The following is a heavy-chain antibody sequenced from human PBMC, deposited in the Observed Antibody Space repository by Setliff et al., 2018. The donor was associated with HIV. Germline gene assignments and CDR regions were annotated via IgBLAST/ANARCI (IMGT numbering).Heavy chain of an antibody. Sequence: SETLSLTCTVSGGSISSYYWSWIRQPPGKGLEWIGLIYTSGRTNYNPSLKSRVKISVDTSKNQFSLDLSSVTAADTAVYYCARLRAPDGYYMDVWGKGTTVT. D-gene: IGHD2-8*01. J-gene: IGHJ6*03. CDR2: IYTSGRT. CDR1: GGSISSYY. V-gene: IGHV4-4*08. CDR3: ARLRAPDGYYMDV.